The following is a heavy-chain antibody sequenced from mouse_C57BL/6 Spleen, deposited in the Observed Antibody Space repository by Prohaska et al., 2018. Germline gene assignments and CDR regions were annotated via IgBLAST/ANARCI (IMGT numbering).Heavy chain of an antibody. D-gene: IGHD3-1*01. V-gene: IGHV1-59*01. CDR1: GYTFTSYW. J-gene: IGHJ4*01. CDR2: IDPSDSYT. Sequence: QVQLQQPGAELVRPGTSVKLSCKASGYTFTSYWMHWVKQRPGQGLEWIGVIDPSDSYTNYNQKFKGKATLTVDKSSSTAYMQLSSLTSEDSAVYYCALLGAMDYWGQGTSVTVSS. CDR3: ALLGAMDY.